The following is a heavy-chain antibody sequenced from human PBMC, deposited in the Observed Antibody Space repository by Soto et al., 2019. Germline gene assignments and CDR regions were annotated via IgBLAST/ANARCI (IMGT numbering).Heavy chain of an antibody. Sequence: VQLVESGGGVVQPGRSLRLSCAASGFTFSSYGMHWVRQAPGKGLEWVAVIWYDGSNKYYADSVKGRFTISRDNSKNTLYLQMNSLRAEDTAVYYCARDRSGSYYNWDYFDYWGQGTLVTVSS. CDR1: GFTFSSYG. CDR2: IWYDGSNK. D-gene: IGHD1-26*01. CDR3: ARDRSGSYYNWDYFDY. J-gene: IGHJ4*02. V-gene: IGHV3-33*01.